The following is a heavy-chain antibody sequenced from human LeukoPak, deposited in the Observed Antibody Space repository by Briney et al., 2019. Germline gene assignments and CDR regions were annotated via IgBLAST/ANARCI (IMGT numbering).Heavy chain of an antibody. CDR2: INPNSGGT. V-gene: IGHV1-2*02. J-gene: IGHJ4*02. D-gene: IGHD3-22*01. Sequence: ASVEVSCKASGYTFTGYYMHWVRQAPGQGLEWMGWINPNSGGTNYAQKFQGRVTMTRDTSISTAYMELSRLRSDDTAVYYCARDQFYYDSSGYYNWGQGTLVTVSS. CDR3: ARDQFYYDSSGYYN. CDR1: GYTFTGYY.